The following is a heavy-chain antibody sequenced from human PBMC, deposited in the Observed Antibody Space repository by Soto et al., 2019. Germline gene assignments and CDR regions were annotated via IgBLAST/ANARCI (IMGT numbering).Heavy chain of an antibody. J-gene: IGHJ4*02. CDR2: IYWDDDK. CDR1: GFSLSTSGVG. Sequence: QITLKESGPTLVKPTQTLTLTCTFSGFSLSTSGVGVGWIRQPPGTALEWLALIYWDDDKRYSPSLKSRLTITKDTTKNQVVLTMTNMDPVDTTTYYCAHSRYGDYPPPYFDHWGQGTLVTVSS. CDR3: AHSRYGDYPPPYFDH. D-gene: IGHD4-17*01. V-gene: IGHV2-5*02.